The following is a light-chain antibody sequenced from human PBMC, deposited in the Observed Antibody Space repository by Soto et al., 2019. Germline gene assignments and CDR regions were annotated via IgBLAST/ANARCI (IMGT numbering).Light chain of an antibody. V-gene: IGKV2-28*01. CDR2: LGS. CDR3: MQALQTPIT. Sequence: DIVMTQSPLSLPVTPGEPASISCRSSQSLLHSNGYNYLDWYLQKPGQSPQLLIYLGSNRASGVPDRFSGSGSGTDFTLKISRVEAEDVGVYYCMQALQTPITLGQGPRLQI. CDR1: QSLLHSNGYNY. J-gene: IGKJ5*01.